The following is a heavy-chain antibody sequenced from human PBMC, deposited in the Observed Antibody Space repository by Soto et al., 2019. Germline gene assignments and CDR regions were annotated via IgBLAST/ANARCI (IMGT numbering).Heavy chain of an antibody. V-gene: IGHV3-23*01. J-gene: IGHJ4*02. CDR3: AKPGRGKLFYFDY. CDR1: GFTFSSFG. Sequence: GGSLRLSCTASGFTFSSFGMTWVRQAPGKGLEWVSTVNGGGDSTHYADSVKGRFSIFRDNSKNTVYLQMNSLRAEDSAIYYCAKPGRGKLFYFDYCGQGTLVTVSS. D-gene: IGHD2-15*01. CDR2: VNGGGDST.